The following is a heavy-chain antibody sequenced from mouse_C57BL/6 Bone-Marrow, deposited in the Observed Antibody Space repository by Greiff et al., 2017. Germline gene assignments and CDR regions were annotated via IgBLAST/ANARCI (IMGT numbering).Heavy chain of an antibody. CDR2: ISSGGSYT. V-gene: IGHV5-6*02. Sequence: EVKLQESGGDLVKPGGSLKLSCAASGFTFSSYGMSWVRQTPDKRLEWVATISSGGSYTYYPDSVKGRFTISRDNAKNTLYLQMSSLKSEDTAMYYCARRFMHYYAMDYWGQGTSVTVSS. CDR1: GFTFSSYG. D-gene: IGHD1-1*01. J-gene: IGHJ4*01. CDR3: ARRFMHYYAMDY.